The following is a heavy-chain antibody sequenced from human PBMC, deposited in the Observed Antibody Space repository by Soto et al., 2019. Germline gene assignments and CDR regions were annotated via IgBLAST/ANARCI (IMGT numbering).Heavy chain of an antibody. J-gene: IGHJ4*02. CDR1: GYTFTIYW. D-gene: IGHD4-17*01. V-gene: IGHV5-51*01. CDR2: IYPSDSDT. CDR3: ARTANTVADNFDL. Sequence: SLKISCQVSGYTFTIYWIGWVRQMPGKGLEWMGIIYPSDSDTRYSPSFQGQVTISADQSINNAYLQWDSLKASDTAIYYCARTANTVADNFDLWGQGTQVTVYS.